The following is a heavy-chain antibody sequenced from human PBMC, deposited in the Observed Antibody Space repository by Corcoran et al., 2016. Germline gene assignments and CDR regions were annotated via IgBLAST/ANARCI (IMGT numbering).Heavy chain of an antibody. CDR1: GGSVSSDSHF. V-gene: IGHV4-61*01. CDR3: ARARERGTDYFDP. Sequence: QVQLHESGPGLVKPSETLSLACTVSGGSVSSDSHFWRWLRQPPGKGLEWIGYISYSEYTNYNPSLKSRVTISVDTSKNQFSLRLSSVTAADTAVYYCARARERGTDYFDPWGQGTLVTVSS. J-gene: IGHJ5*02. CDR2: ISYSEYT. D-gene: IGHD4-17*01.